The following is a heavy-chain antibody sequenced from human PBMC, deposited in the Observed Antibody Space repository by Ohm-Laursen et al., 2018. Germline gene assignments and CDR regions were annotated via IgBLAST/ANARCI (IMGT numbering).Heavy chain of an antibody. Sequence: SVKVSCKASGGTFSSYAISWVRQAPGQGLEWMGRIIPILGIANYAQKFQGRVTITADKSTSTAYMELSSLRSEDTAVYYCAREAKSYGYVFVYWGQGTLVTVSS. J-gene: IGHJ4*02. CDR3: AREAKSYGYVFVY. CDR2: IIPILGIA. CDR1: GGTFSSYA. D-gene: IGHD5-18*01. V-gene: IGHV1-69*04.